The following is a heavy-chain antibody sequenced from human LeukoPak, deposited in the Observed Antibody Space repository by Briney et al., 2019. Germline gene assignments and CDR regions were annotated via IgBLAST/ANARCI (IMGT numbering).Heavy chain of an antibody. Sequence: ASVKVSCKASGYTFTSYDINWVRQATGQGLEWMGWMNPNSGNTGYAQKFQGRVTITRNTSINTAYMELTSLRSEDTAVYYCAREPCSGGSCSWFFSWGQGTLVTVSS. CDR2: MNPNSGNT. D-gene: IGHD2-15*01. V-gene: IGHV1-8*03. CDR1: GYTFTSYD. J-gene: IGHJ5*01. CDR3: AREPCSGGSCSWFFS.